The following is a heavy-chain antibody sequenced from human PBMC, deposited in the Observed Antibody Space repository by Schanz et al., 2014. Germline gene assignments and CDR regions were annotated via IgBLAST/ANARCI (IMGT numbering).Heavy chain of an antibody. Sequence: QVQLVESGGGVVQPGRSLRLSCAASGFTFSSYGMHWVRQAPGKGLEWVAVIWYDGNNKFYADSVKGRFTISRDNSKNTLKLQMNILRAEDTALYVCSKDPHKDDGGKPQAFDIWGQGTMVTVSS. CDR3: SKDPHKDDGGKPQAFDI. D-gene: IGHD4-17*01. CDR2: IWYDGNNK. CDR1: GFTFSSYG. V-gene: IGHV3-33*06. J-gene: IGHJ3*02.